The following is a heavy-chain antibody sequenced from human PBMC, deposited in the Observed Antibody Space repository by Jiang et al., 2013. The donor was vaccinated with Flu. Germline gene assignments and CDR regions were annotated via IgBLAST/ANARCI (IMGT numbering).Heavy chain of an antibody. J-gene: IGHJ6*02. CDR3: ASSRDRVATYYYYYYGMDV. Sequence: YAQKFQGRVTMTEDTSTDTAYMELSSLRSEDTAVYYCASSRDRVATYYYYYYGMDVWGQGTTVTVSS. D-gene: IGHD6-13*01. V-gene: IGHV1-24*01.